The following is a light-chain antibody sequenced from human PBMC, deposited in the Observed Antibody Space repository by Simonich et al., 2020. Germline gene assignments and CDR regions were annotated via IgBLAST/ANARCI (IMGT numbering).Light chain of an antibody. J-gene: IGLJ2*01. Sequence: QSALTQPASVSGSPGQSITISCTGTSSDVGGYNYVSWYQQHPGKAPKLMIYDVSKRPSGVSNRFSGSKSGNTASLTISGLQAEDEADYYCQSADSSGTIVFGGGTKLTVL. V-gene: IGLV2-14*01. CDR1: SSDVGGYNY. CDR2: DVS. CDR3: QSADSSGTIV.